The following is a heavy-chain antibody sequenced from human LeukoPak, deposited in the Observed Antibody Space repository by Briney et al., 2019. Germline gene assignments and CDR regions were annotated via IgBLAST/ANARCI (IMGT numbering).Heavy chain of an antibody. CDR1: GYNYTGYY. V-gene: IGHV1-2*02. CDR2: IYPNSGAT. CDR3: GTLLSNGPFDY. J-gene: IGHJ4*02. Sequence: ASVKVSCKASGYNYTGYYMHWVRQAPGQGLEWMGYIYPNSGATKYAQKFQGRVTMTRDTSISTAYMELSGLESDDTAVYYCGTLLSNGPFDYWGQGSLVTASS.